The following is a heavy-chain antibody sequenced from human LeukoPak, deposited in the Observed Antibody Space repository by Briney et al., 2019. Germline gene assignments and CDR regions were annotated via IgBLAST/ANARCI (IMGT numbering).Heavy chain of an antibody. CDR2: IYYRGTT. J-gene: IGHJ4*02. D-gene: IGHD3-10*01. V-gene: IGHV4-59*03. CDR3: AGVFSGRRPFEL. Sequence: SETLSLTCTVSGGSINDYYWNWLRQPPGKGLEWIGFIYYRGTTNNNPSLKSRVTTSIDTSTKQFSLNLRSVTAADTAIYYCAGVFSGRRPFELWGQGILVTVSS. CDR1: GGSINDYY.